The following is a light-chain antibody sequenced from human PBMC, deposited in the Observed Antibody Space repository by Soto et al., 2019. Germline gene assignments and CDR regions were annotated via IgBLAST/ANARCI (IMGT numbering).Light chain of an antibody. CDR2: ANN. V-gene: IGLV1-47*02. Sequence: QSVLTQPPSASGTPGQRVTISCSGSSSNIGNNYVYWYQQFPGTAPKLLIYANNRRPSGVPERFSGSKSGTSASLAIRGLRSEDEADYYCAAWDDSLSGVFGGGTKVTVL. CDR3: AAWDDSLSGV. CDR1: SSNIGNNY. J-gene: IGLJ2*01.